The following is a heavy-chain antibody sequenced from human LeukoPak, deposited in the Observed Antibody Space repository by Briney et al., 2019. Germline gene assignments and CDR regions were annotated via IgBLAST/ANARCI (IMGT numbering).Heavy chain of an antibody. CDR2: IYHSGST. V-gene: IGHV4-30-2*01. CDR1: GGSISSGGYY. J-gene: IGHJ4*02. CDR3: ARVPNWNYGIENDY. D-gene: IGHD1-7*01. Sequence: PSQTLSLTCTVSGGSISSGGYYWSWIRQPPGKGLEWIGYIYHSGSTFYNPSLKSRVTISVDRSKNQFSLKLSSVTAADTAVYYCARVPNWNYGIENDYWGQGTLVTVSS.